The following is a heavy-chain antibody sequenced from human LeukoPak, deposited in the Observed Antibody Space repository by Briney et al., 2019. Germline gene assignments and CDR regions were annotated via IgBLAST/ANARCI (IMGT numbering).Heavy chain of an antibody. J-gene: IGHJ4*02. CDR3: ASFHYYGSGSYSDY. Sequence: SETLSLTCSVSRGSISDYYWSWIRQPPGKGLEWLGYIHHSGSTNYNPSLKSRVTISVDTSKNQFSLKLSSVTAADTAVYYCASFHYYGSGSYSDYWGQGTLVTVSS. V-gene: IGHV4-59*08. D-gene: IGHD3-10*01. CDR1: RGSISDYY. CDR2: IHHSGST.